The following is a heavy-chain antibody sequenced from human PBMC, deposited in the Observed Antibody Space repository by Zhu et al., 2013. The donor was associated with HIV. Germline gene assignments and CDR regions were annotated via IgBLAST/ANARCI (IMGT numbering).Heavy chain of an antibody. D-gene: IGHD3-10*01. J-gene: IGHJ5*02. V-gene: IGHV1-58*01. CDR2: IVVGSGNT. CDR1: GFTFTSSA. Sequence: QMQLVQSGPEVKKPGTSVKVSCKASGFTFTSSAVQWVRQARGQRLEWIGWIVVGSGNTNYAQKFQERVTITRDMSTSTAYMELSSLRSEDTAVYYCAAISGYYGSGSPLWDLPFDPWGQGTLVTVSS. CDR3: AAISGYYGSGSPLWDLPFDP.